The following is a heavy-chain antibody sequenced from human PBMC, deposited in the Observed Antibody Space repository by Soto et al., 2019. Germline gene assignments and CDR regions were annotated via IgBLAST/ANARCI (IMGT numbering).Heavy chain of an antibody. CDR1: GGSISSGDYY. Sequence: SETLSLTCTVSGGSISSGDYYWSWIRQPPGKGLEWIGYIYYSGSTYYNPSLKSRVTISVDTFKNQFSLKLSSVTAADTAVYYCARVEDYYDSSGYYVWGQGTLVTVS. V-gene: IGHV4-30-4*01. J-gene: IGHJ4*02. CDR2: IYYSGST. CDR3: ARVEDYYDSSGYYV. D-gene: IGHD3-22*01.